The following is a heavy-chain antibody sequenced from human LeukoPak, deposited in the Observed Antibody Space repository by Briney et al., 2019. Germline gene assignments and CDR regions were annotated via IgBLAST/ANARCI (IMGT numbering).Heavy chain of an antibody. V-gene: IGHV3-23*01. D-gene: IGHD1-26*01. CDR2: ISGSGSST. CDR3: AKDQSRVGASDPFDS. J-gene: IGHJ5*01. Sequence: PGGSPRLSCAASGFTFTNCAMTWVRQAPGKGLEWVSSISGSGSSTYYADSAKGRFTISRDNSKNTVYLQMNSLSVEDTAVYYCAKDQSRVGASDPFDSWGQGTLVTVSS. CDR1: GFTFTNCA.